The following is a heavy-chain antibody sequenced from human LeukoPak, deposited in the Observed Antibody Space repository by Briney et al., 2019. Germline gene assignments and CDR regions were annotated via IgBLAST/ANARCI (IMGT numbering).Heavy chain of an antibody. Sequence: ASVKVSCKASGGTFSSYAISWVRQAPGQGLEWTGGIIPIFGTANYAQKFQGRVTITADESTSTAYMELSSLRSEDTAVYYCARYSLRSTSLDYWGQGTLVTVSS. CDR3: ARYSLRSTSLDY. J-gene: IGHJ4*02. CDR1: GGTFSSYA. D-gene: IGHD2-2*01. CDR2: IIPIFGTA. V-gene: IGHV1-69*13.